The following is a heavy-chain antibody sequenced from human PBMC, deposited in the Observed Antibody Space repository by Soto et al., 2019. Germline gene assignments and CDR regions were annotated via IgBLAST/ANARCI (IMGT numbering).Heavy chain of an antibody. CDR1: GYTFTSYA. V-gene: IGHV1-3*01. D-gene: IGHD3-3*01. Sequence: ASVKVSCKASGYTFTSYAMRWVRQAPGQRLEWMGWINAGNGNTEYSQKFQGRFTISRDDSKNTAYLQMNSLKTEDTAVYYCTRHDSNYDFWSGSPPRYGMDVWGQGTTVTVSS. CDR2: INAGNGNT. J-gene: IGHJ6*02. CDR3: TRHDSNYDFWSGSPPRYGMDV.